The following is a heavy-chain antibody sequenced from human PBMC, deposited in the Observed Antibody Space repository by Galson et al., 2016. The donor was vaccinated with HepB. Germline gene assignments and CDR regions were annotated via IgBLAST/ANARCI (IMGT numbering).Heavy chain of an antibody. V-gene: IGHV1-69*06. CDR3: ARAETMVRELSIYYYGLDV. J-gene: IGHJ6*02. Sequence: QSGAEVKKPGASVKVSCKASGGTFAKNAFSWVRQAPGQGLEWMGEIVPVFGTANHAQKFQDRVTITADISTNTAYMQLTNLRFEDSAVYFCARAETMVRELSIYYYGLDVWGQGAAITVSS. CDR2: IVPVFGTA. D-gene: IGHD3-10*01. CDR1: GGTFAKNA.